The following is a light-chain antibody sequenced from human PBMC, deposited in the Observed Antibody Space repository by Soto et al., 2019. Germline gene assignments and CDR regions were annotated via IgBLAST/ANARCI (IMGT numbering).Light chain of an antibody. V-gene: IGLV8-61*01. Sequence: QTVVTQEPSFSVSPGGTVTLTCGLSSGSVSTTYYPSWYQQTPGQAPRTLIYNTNTRSSGVPDRFSGSILGNKAALTISGAQVDDESDYYCVLYMGGGVPIFGGGTQLTVL. CDR1: SGSVSTTYY. CDR3: VLYMGGGVPI. J-gene: IGLJ2*01. CDR2: NTN.